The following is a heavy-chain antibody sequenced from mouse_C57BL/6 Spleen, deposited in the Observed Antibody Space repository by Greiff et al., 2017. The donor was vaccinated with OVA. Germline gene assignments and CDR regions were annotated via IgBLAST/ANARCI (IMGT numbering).Heavy chain of an antibody. D-gene: IGHD4-1*01. Sequence: QVQLKESGPGLVQPSQSLSITCTVSGFSLTSYGVHWVRQSPGKGLEWLGVIWRGGSTDYNAAFMSRLSITKDNSKSQVFFKMNSLQADDTAIYYGAKNRGAGSQEYFDVWGTGTTVTVSS. CDR1: GFSLTSYG. V-gene: IGHV2-5*01. J-gene: IGHJ1*03. CDR2: IWRGGST. CDR3: AKNRGAGSQEYFDV.